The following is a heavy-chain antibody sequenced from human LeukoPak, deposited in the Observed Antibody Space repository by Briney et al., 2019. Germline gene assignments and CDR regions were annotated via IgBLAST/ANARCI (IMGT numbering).Heavy chain of an antibody. CDR1: GGSISSSSYY. J-gene: IGHJ5*02. D-gene: IGHD1-26*01. V-gene: IGHV4-39*07. CDR2: IYYSGST. CDR3: ARDKRDAWELGGWFDP. Sequence: PSETLSLTCTVSGGSISSSSYYWGWIRQPPGKGLEWIGSIYYSGSTYYNPSLKSRVTISVDTSKNQFSLKLSSVTAADTAVYYCARDKRDAWELGGWFDPWGQGTLVTVSS.